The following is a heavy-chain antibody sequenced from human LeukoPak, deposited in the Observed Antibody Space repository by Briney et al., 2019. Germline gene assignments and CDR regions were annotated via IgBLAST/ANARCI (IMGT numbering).Heavy chain of an antibody. V-gene: IGHV3-23*01. CDR3: ARDVVFYYYDSSGYFGAFDI. Sequence: PGGSLRLSCAASGFTFSSYAMSWVRQAPGKGLEWVSAISGSGGSTYYADSVKGRFTISRDNAKNSLYLQVNSLRAEDTAVYYCARDVVFYYYDSSGYFGAFDIWGQGTMVTVSS. D-gene: IGHD3-22*01. CDR1: GFTFSSYA. J-gene: IGHJ3*02. CDR2: ISGSGGST.